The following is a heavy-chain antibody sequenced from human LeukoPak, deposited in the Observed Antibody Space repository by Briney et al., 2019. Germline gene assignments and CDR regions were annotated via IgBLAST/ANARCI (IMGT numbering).Heavy chain of an antibody. CDR1: GFTFSTSW. D-gene: IGHD1-1*01. V-gene: IGHV3-7*01. CDR3: ARDGNAGNDFDY. CDR2: IGLDGSDR. J-gene: IGHJ4*02. Sequence: GGPLRLSCEASGFTFSTSWMTWVRQAPGKGLEWVASIGLDGSDRRYEASLKGRFAVSRDNAKRSLYLQMYSLTVEDTAVYYCARDGNAGNDFDYWGQGTLVTVSS.